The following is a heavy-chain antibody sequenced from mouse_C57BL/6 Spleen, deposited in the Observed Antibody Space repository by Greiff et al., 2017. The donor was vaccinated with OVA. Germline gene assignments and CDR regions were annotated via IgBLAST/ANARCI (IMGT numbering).Heavy chain of an antibody. CDR3: ARSPGEEYAMDY. CDR2: IDPSDSET. J-gene: IGHJ4*01. Sequence: VQLQQPGAELVRPGSSVKLSCKASGYTFTSYWMHWVKQRPIQGLEWIGNIDPSDSETHYNQKFKDKATLTVDKSSSTAYMQLSSLTSEDSAVYYCARSPGEEYAMDYWGQGTSVTVSS. CDR1: GYTFTSYW. V-gene: IGHV1-52*01.